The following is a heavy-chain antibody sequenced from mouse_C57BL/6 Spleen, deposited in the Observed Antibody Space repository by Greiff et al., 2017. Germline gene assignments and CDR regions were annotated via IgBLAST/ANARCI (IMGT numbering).Heavy chain of an antibody. CDR1: GYTFTSYW. CDR3: TRMEDYGTTGFAY. CDR2: INPSNGGT. Sequence: QVQLQQPGTELVKPGASVKLSCKASGYTFTSYWMHWVKQRLGQGLEWIGNINPSNGGTNYNEKFKSKATLTADKSSSTAYMELRSLTSEDSAVDYLTRMEDYGTTGFAYWGQGTLVTVSA. V-gene: IGHV1-53*01. D-gene: IGHD1-1*01. J-gene: IGHJ3*01.